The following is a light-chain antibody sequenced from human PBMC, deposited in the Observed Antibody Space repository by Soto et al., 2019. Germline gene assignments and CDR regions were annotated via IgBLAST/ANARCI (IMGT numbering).Light chain of an antibody. CDR1: SSDVGYYNY. CDR2: DVT. J-gene: IGLJ1*01. CDR3: SSYTTSSTHV. V-gene: IGLV2-14*03. Sequence: QSALTQPASVSGSPGQSITISCTGTSSDVGYYNYVSWFQQHPGKAPRLVISDVTNRPSGVSNRFSGSKSGNTASLTISGLQAEDEAHYYCSSYTTSSTHVFGTGTKVTVL.